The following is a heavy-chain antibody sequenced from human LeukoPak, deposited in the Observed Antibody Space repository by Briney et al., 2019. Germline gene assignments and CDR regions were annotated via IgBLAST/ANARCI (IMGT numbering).Heavy chain of an antibody. Sequence: GRSLRLSCAASGFTFSSYAMHWVRQAPGKGLEWVAVISYDGSNKYYADSVKGRFTISRDNSKNTLYLQMNSLRAEDTAVYYCAKEYGNHQWLECYFDYWGQGTLVTVSS. J-gene: IGHJ4*02. D-gene: IGHD6-19*01. CDR3: AKEYGNHQWLECYFDY. CDR1: GFTFSSYA. CDR2: ISYDGSNK. V-gene: IGHV3-30*04.